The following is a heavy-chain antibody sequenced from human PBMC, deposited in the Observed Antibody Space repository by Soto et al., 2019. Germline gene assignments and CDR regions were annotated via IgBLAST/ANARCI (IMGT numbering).Heavy chain of an antibody. Sequence: SVKVSCKASGFTFTSSAVQWVRQARGQRLEWIGWIVVGSGNTNYAQKFQERVTITRDMSTSTAYMELSSLRSEDTAVYYCAAGPYRSGWYPPVDYWGQGTLVTVSS. CDR1: GFTFTSSA. J-gene: IGHJ4*02. CDR2: IVVGSGNT. V-gene: IGHV1-58*01. D-gene: IGHD6-19*01. CDR3: AAGPYRSGWYPPVDY.